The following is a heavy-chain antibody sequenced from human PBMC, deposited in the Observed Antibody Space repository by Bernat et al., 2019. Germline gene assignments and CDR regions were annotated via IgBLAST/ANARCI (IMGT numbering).Heavy chain of an antibody. CDR2: ISYDGSNK. Sequence: QVQLVESGGGVVQPGRSLRLSCAASGFTFSSYAMHWVRQAPGKGLEWVAVISYDGSNKYYADSVKGRFTISRDNSKNTLYLQMNSLRAEDTAVYYCARNRYYYDSSGYYEPGYWGRGTLVTVSS. D-gene: IGHD3-22*01. V-gene: IGHV3-30-3*01. CDR3: ARNRYYYDSSGYYEPGY. J-gene: IGHJ4*02. CDR1: GFTFSSYA.